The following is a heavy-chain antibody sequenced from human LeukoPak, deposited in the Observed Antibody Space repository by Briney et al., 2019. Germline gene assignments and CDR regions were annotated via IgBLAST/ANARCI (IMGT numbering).Heavy chain of an antibody. V-gene: IGHV3-23*01. CDR3: AKDISYSDYFFGYFQY. D-gene: IGHD4-11*01. J-gene: IGHJ1*01. CDR2: ISGGGDRV. CDR1: GFSFSRYA. Sequence: GGSLRLSCAASGFSFSRYAMTWVRQAPGKRLEWVSVISGGGDRVDYAESVKGRFTISRDNSRNTLYLQMNRLRAEDTALYYCAKDISYSDYFFGYFQYWGQGSLVTVSS.